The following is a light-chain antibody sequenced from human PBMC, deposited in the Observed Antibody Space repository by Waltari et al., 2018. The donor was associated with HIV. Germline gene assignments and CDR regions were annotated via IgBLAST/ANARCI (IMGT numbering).Light chain of an antibody. V-gene: IGKV1-39*01. J-gene: IGKJ1*01. CDR2: AIS. CDR1: QTVLTY. Sequence: DIQMTQSPSSLSASVGDRVTITCRASQTVLTYLNWYQMKPGKAPKLLIYAISNLEGGVPSRFSGSGFGTDFTLTISSLQPEDFATYFCQESYGAPPWTFGQGTTVDVK. CDR3: QESYGAPPWT.